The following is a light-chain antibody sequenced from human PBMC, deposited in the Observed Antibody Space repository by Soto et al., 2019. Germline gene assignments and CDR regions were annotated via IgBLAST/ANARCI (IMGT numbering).Light chain of an antibody. CDR2: AVS. Sequence: QSVLTQPPSASGSPGQSVTISCTGTSSDVGGYNSVSWYQQHPGKAPKLIIYAVSERPSGVPDRFSGSKSGNTASLTVSRLQAEDEADYYCNSFAGSNNLSVLGTGTKV. V-gene: IGLV2-8*01. J-gene: IGLJ1*01. CDR1: SSDVGGYNS. CDR3: NSFAGSNNLSV.